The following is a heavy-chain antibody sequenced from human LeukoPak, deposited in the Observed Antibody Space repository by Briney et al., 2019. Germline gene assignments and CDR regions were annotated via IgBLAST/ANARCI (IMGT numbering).Heavy chain of an antibody. CDR2: IYNRGST. CDR3: ARVNGYCSSTSCYTDWFDP. CDR1: GGSISSYY. J-gene: IGHJ5*02. Sequence: PSETLSLTCTVSGGSISSYYWSWIRQPPGKGLEWIGYIYNRGSTNYNPSLKSRVTISVDTSKNQFSLKLSSVTAADTAVYYCARVNGYCSSTSCYTDWFDPWGQGTLVTVSS. D-gene: IGHD2-2*02. V-gene: IGHV4-59*01.